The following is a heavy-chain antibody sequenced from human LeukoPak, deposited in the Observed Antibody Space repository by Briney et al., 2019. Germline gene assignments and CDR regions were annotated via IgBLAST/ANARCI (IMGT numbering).Heavy chain of an antibody. Sequence: PSETLSLTCAVYGGSFSGYYWSWIRQPPGKGLEWIGEINYSGSTNYNPSLKSRVTISVDTSKNQFSLKLSSVTAADTAVYYCASAFIYGDYRPFNYWGQGTLVTVSS. V-gene: IGHV4-34*01. CDR3: ASAFIYGDYRPFNY. D-gene: IGHD4-17*01. CDR2: INYSGST. J-gene: IGHJ4*02. CDR1: GGSFSGYY.